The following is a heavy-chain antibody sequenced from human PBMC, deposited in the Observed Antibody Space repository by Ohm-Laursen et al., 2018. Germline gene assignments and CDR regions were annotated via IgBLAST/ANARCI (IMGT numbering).Heavy chain of an antibody. CDR2: INSDGSHI. CDR1: GFSFSTSW. CDR3: AAPGSPEDY. D-gene: IGHD1-26*01. Sequence: GTLSLTCAASGFSFSTSWMHWVRQAPGKGLVWVSRINSDGSHINYADAVRGRFTISRDNLKNTLYLQMNSLRADDTAVYYCAAPGSPEDYWGQGTLVTVSS. V-gene: IGHV3-74*01. J-gene: IGHJ4*02.